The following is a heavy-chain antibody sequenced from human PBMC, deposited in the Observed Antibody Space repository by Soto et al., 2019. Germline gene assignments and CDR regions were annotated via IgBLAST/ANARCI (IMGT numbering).Heavy chain of an antibody. Sequence: GSLRLSCAASGFTCSSYSMNWVRQAPGKGLEWVSSISSSSSYIYYADSVKGRFTISRDNAKNSLYLQMNSLRAEDTAVYYCARDRSSSRRNWFDPWGQGTLVTVSS. D-gene: IGHD6-13*01. J-gene: IGHJ5*02. CDR2: ISSSSSYI. CDR3: ARDRSSSRRNWFDP. V-gene: IGHV3-21*01. CDR1: GFTCSSYS.